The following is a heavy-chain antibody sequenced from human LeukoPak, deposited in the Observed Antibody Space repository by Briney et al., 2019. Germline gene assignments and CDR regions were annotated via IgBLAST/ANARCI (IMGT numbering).Heavy chain of an antibody. CDR2: INIGGTNT. CDR3: ATDGAGFYT. V-gene: IGHV3-11*01. CDR1: GFTFNDYY. J-gene: IGHJ5*02. Sequence: GGSLRLSCAASGFTFNDYYMSWIRQAPGKGLEWLSYINIGGTNTHYADSVKGRFTISRDNAKKSLYLEMNNLRAEDTAVYYCATDGAGFYTWGQGVLVTVSS.